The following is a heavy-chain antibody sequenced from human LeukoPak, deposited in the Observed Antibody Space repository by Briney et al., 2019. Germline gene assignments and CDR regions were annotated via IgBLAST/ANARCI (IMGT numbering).Heavy chain of an antibody. J-gene: IGHJ6*02. V-gene: IGHV3-53*01. CDR1: GFTVSSNY. Sequence: GGSLRLSCAASGFTVSSNYMSWVRQAPGKGLEWVSVIYSGGSTYYADSVKGRFTISRDNSKNTLYLQMNSLRAEDTAVYYCAREYSSSWTKGGRGMDVWGQGTTVTVSS. CDR3: AREYSSSWTKGGRGMDV. CDR2: IYSGGST. D-gene: IGHD6-13*01.